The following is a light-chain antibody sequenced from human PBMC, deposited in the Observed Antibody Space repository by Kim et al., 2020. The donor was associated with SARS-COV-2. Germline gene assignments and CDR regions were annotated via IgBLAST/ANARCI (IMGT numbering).Light chain of an antibody. J-gene: IGLJ3*02. CDR3: QAWDSSTAV. CDR2: QDS. Sequence: SLSPGQTASITCSGDKLGDKYASWYQQKPGQSPVLVIYQDSKRPSGIPERFSGSNSGNTATLTISGTQAMDEADYYCQAWDSSTAVFGGGTQLTVL. CDR1: KLGDKY. V-gene: IGLV3-1*01.